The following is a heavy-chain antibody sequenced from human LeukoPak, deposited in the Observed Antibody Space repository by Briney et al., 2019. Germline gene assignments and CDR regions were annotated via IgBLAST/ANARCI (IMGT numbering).Heavy chain of an antibody. CDR2: ISSGSNYI. CDR1: GFTFSSYT. CDR3: ARHWVGTFDP. J-gene: IGHJ5*02. V-gene: IGHV3-21*01. Sequence: GGSLRLSCAASGFTFSSYTMSWVHQAPGKGLEWVSSISSGSNYIYYADSVKGRFTISRDSAKSSLFLQMYSLRAEDTAVYYCARHWVGTFDPWRQGTLVTVSS. D-gene: IGHD3-10*01.